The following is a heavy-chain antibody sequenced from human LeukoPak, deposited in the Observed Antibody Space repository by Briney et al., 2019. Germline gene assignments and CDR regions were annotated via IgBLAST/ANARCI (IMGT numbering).Heavy chain of an antibody. V-gene: IGHV4-4*02. CDR2: IHHTGSS. Sequence: SETLSLTCAVSGGSISSDTWWSWVRQPPGKGLEWIGEIHHTGSSNYNPSLKSRLTTSLDKFKNQFSLKLNSVTAADTAVYYRASKKTSGSNYFDYWGQGTLVTVSS. D-gene: IGHD1-26*01. CDR3: ASKKTSGSNYFDY. J-gene: IGHJ4*02. CDR1: GGSISSDTW.